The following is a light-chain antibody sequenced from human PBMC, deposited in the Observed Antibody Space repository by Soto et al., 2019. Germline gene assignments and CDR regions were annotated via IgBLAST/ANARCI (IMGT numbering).Light chain of an antibody. V-gene: IGKV3-11*01. CDR3: QQYDYWPRT. CDR1: QSVSSY. CDR2: GAS. Sequence: EIVLTQSPATLSLSPGERATLSCRASQSVSSYLAWYQQKPGQAPRLLIYGASNRATGIPDRFSGSGSGTDFTLAISSLQSEDFAVYYCQQYDYWPRTFGQGTKVDIK. J-gene: IGKJ1*01.